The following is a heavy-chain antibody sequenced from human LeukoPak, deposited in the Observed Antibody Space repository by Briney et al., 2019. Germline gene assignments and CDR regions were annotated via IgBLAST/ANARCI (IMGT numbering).Heavy chain of an antibody. CDR3: ARARKRGGSWSYLDLDY. CDR2: INPSGGST. V-gene: IGHV1-46*01. J-gene: IGHJ4*02. CDR1: GYTFTSYY. Sequence: ASVKVSCKASGYTFTSYYMHWVRQAPGQGLEWMGIINPSGGSTSYAQKFQGRVTMTRDTSISTAYMELSRLRSDDTAVYYCARARKRGGSWSYLDLDYWGQGTLVTVSS. D-gene: IGHD2/OR15-2a*01.